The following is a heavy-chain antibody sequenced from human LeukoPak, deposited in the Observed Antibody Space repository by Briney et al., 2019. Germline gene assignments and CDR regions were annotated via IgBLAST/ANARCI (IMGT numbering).Heavy chain of an antibody. CDR3: AREAGYYDSGGYEGLFDY. CDR2: IYSGGST. Sequence: GGSLRLSCAASGFTVSSNYMSWVRQAPGKGLEWVSVIYSGGSTYYADSVKGRFTISRHNSKNTLYLQMNSLRAEDTAVYYCAREAGYYDSGGYEGLFDYGGQGTLVTVSS. D-gene: IGHD3-22*01. CDR1: GFTVSSNY. V-gene: IGHV3-53*04. J-gene: IGHJ4*02.